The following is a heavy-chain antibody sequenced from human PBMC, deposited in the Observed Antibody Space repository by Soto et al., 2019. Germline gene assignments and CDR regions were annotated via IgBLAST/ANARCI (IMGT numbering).Heavy chain of an antibody. CDR1: GGTFSSYA. J-gene: IGHJ5*02. V-gene: IGHV1-69*13. D-gene: IGHD6-19*01. CDR3: ASFPALLSGSGWEARGWSDT. CDR2: IIPIFGTA. Sequence: SSVKVSCKASGGTFSSYAISWVRQAPGQGLEWMGGIIPIFGTANYAQKFQGRVTITADESTSTAYMELSSLRSEDTAVYYCASFPALLSGSGWEARGWSDTGGQGSRGTFPS.